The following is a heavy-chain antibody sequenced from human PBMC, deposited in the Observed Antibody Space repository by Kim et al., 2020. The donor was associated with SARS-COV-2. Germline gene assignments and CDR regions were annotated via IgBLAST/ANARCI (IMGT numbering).Heavy chain of an antibody. CDR2: IYYSGST. J-gene: IGHJ4*02. D-gene: IGHD3-22*01. Sequence: SETLSLTCTVSGGSISSYYWSWIRQPPGKGLEWIGYIYYSGSTNYNPSLKSRVTISVDTSKNQFSLKLSSVTAADTAVYYCAKTTYYYDSSGPQYYFDYWGQGTLVTVSS. CDR3: AKTTYYYDSSGPQYYFDY. V-gene: IGHV4-59*13. CDR1: GGSISSYY.